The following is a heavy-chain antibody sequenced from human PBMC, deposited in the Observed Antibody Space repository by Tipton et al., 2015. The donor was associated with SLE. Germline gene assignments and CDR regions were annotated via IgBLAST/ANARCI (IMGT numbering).Heavy chain of an antibody. J-gene: IGHJ4*02. V-gene: IGHV4-39*07. Sequence: LRLSCTVSGGSISSSSYYWGWIRQPPGKGLEWIGSIYYSGSTYYNPSLKSRVTIPVDTSKNQFSLKLSSVTAADTAVYYCARDITIFGVVKSTFDYWGQGTLVTVSS. D-gene: IGHD3-3*01. CDR1: GGSISSSSYY. CDR2: IYYSGST. CDR3: ARDITIFGVVKSTFDY.